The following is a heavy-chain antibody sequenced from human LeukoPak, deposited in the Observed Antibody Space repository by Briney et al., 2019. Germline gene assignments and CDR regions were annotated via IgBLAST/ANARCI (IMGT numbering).Heavy chain of an antibody. CDR1: GFTFSDYY. CDR2: ISSSGSTI. V-gene: IGHV3-11*04. Sequence: TGGSLRLSFAASGFTFSDYYMSWIRQAPGKGLEWVSYISSSGSTIYYADSVKGRFTISRDNSKNTLYLQMNSLRAEGTAVYYCAKDMDWGFYYYMDVWGKGTTVTVSS. J-gene: IGHJ6*03. CDR3: AKDMDWGFYYYMDV. D-gene: IGHD3/OR15-3a*01.